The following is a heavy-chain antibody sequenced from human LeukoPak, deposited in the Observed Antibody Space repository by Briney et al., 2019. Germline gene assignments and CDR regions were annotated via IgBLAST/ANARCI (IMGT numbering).Heavy chain of an antibody. V-gene: IGHV3-23*01. D-gene: IGHD3-22*01. J-gene: IGHJ3*02. Sequence: GGSLRLSCAASGLTFSSYAMSWVRQAPGKGLEWVSAISGSGGSTYYADSVKGRFTISRDNSKNTLYLQMNSLRAEDTAVYYCAKISFSASSEDIWGQGTMVTVSS. CDR3: AKISFSASSEDI. CDR2: ISGSGGST. CDR1: GLTFSSYA.